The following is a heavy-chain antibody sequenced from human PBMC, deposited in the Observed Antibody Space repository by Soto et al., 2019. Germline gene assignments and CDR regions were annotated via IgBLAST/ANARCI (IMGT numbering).Heavy chain of an antibody. CDR2: ISSSSSYT. Sequence: GGSLRLSCAASGFTFSDYYMSWIRQAPGKGLEWVSYISSSSSYTNYADSVKGRFTISRDNAKNSLYLQMNSLRAEDTAVYYCARYRKAAAATFDYWGQGTLVTVSS. CDR1: GFTFSDYY. D-gene: IGHD6-13*01. V-gene: IGHV3-11*06. CDR3: ARYRKAAAATFDY. J-gene: IGHJ4*02.